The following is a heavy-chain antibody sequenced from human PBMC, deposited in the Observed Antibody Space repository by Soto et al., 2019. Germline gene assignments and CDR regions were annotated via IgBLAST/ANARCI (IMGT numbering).Heavy chain of an antibody. J-gene: IGHJ4*02. Sequence: GGSLRLSCAASEFTFSNYAVTWVRQAPGKGLEWVSTISGSGGSTYYADSVKGRFTISRDNSKNTLYLQMNSLRAEDTAVYYCAKCPGSLYYYDSRHYYYFDYWGQGTLVTVSS. CDR1: EFTFSNYA. CDR3: AKCPGSLYYYDSRHYYYFDY. D-gene: IGHD3-22*01. CDR2: ISGSGGST. V-gene: IGHV3-23*01.